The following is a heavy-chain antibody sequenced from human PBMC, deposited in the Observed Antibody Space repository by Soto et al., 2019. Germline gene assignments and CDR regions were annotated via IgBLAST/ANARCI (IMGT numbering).Heavy chain of an antibody. D-gene: IGHD6-6*01. CDR2: IIPIFGTA. J-gene: IGHJ6*02. V-gene: IGHV1-69*06. CDR3: AGPSSSSGYYYYYGMDV. CDR1: GGTFSSYA. Sequence: ASVKVSCKVSGGTFSSYASSWVRQAPGQGLEWMGGIIPIFGTANYAQKFQGRVTITADKSTSTAYMELSSLRSEDTAAYYCAGPSSSSGYYYYYGMDVWGQGTTVTVSS.